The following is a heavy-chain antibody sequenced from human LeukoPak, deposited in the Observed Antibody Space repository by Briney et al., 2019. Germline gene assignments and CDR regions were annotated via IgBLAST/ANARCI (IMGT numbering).Heavy chain of an antibody. CDR1: RYTFTDYW. D-gene: IGHD1-26*01. Sequence: GASVKVSCKASRYTFTDYWLHWVRQAPGQGLEWMGWINPNSGGTDYAQKFQGRVTMTRDTSVSTAYMELSRLRSDDTAVYYCASGHGSGATIDYWGQGTLVTVSS. CDR2: INPNSGGT. CDR3: ASGHGSGATIDY. V-gene: IGHV1-2*02. J-gene: IGHJ4*02.